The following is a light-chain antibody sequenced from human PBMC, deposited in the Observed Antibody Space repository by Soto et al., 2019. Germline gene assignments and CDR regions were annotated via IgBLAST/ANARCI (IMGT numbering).Light chain of an antibody. CDR2: GTS. CDR3: QQYGIPPYT. J-gene: IGKJ2*01. Sequence: EIVLTQSPGTLSLSPGERATLSCRASQSVSSSYLAWYQQNPGQAPRLLIYGTSSRATGIPDRFSGSGSGTDFTLTISRLEPEDFAVFYCQQYGIPPYTFGQGTKLEIK. CDR1: QSVSSSY. V-gene: IGKV3-20*01.